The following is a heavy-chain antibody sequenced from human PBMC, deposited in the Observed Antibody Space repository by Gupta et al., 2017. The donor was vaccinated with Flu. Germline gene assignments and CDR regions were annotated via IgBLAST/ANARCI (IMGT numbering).Heavy chain of an antibody. CDR1: LKFSSYG. Sequence: LKFSSYGRSWVRQAPGKGLEGVANIKQDGSEKYYVDSVKGRFTISRDNAKNSLYLQMNSLRAEDTAVYYCARAAQDYFDYWGQGTLVTVSS. CDR3: ARAAQDYFDY. V-gene: IGHV3-7*01. J-gene: IGHJ4*02. CDR2: IKQDGSEK.